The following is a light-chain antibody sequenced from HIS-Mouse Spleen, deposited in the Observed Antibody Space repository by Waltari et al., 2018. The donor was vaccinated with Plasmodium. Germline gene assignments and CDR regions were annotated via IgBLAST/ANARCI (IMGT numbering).Light chain of an antibody. J-gene: IGLJ3*02. CDR3: YSTDSSGNHRV. V-gene: IGLV3-10*01. CDR1: AFPITY. Sequence: SYELTQPPSVSVSPGQTARITCSGDAFPITYAYWYHQKSGQAPVLGSDENRKRPSGIPERFSGSSSGTMATLTISGAQVEDEADYYCYSTDSSGNHRVFGGGTKLTVL. CDR2: ENR.